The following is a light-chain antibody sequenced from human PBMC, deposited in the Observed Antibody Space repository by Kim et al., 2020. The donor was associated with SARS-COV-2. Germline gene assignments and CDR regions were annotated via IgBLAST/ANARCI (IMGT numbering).Light chain of an antibody. J-gene: IGKJ2*03. V-gene: IGKV3-15*01. Sequence: IVLTQPPATLSVSPGERATLSCRASQSISVNLAWYQQKPGQAPRLLIHDASTRGTGIPARFSGSGSGTEFTLTISSLQSEDSAVYYCQQFNDWYSFGQGTKLEI. CDR3: QQFNDWYS. CDR2: DAS. CDR1: QSISVN.